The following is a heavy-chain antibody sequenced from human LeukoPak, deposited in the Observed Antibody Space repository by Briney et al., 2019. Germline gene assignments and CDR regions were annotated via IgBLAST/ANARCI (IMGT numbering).Heavy chain of an antibody. V-gene: IGHV3-43*01. CDR3: AKDSGWEPTYYFDY. CDR1: GFTFDDYT. Sequence: GSLRLSCAASGFTFDDYTMHWVRQAPGKGLEWVSLISWDGGSTYYADSVKGRFTISRDNSKNSLYLQMNSLRTEDPALYYCAKDSGWEPTYYFDYWGQGTLVTVSS. J-gene: IGHJ4*02. D-gene: IGHD1-26*01. CDR2: ISWDGGST.